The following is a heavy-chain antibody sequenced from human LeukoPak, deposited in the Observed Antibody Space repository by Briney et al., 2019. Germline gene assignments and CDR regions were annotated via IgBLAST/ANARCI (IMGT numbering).Heavy chain of an antibody. Sequence: GGSLRLSCVASGFTFRSYAMNWVRQAPGKGLEWVSYISSSSSTIYYADSVKGRFTISRDNAKNSLYLQMNSLRAEDTAVYYCARQRNWEFDYWGQGTLVTVSS. D-gene: IGHD7-27*01. CDR3: ARQRNWEFDY. V-gene: IGHV3-48*01. CDR2: ISSSSSTI. J-gene: IGHJ4*02. CDR1: GFTFRSYA.